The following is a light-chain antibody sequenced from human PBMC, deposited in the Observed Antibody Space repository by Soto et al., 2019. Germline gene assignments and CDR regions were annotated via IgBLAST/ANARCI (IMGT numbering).Light chain of an antibody. Sequence: DIQMTQSPSTLSGSVGDRVTITCRASQTISSWLAWYKQKPGKAPKLLIYKASTLKSGVSSRFSGSGSGTEFTLTISSLQPDDFATYYCQHYNSYSEAFGQGTKVDLK. CDR3: QHYNSYSEA. CDR2: KAS. J-gene: IGKJ1*01. CDR1: QTISSW. V-gene: IGKV1-5*03.